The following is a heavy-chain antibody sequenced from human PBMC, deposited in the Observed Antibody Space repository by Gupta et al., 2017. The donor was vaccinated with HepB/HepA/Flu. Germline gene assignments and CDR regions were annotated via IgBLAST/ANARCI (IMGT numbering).Heavy chain of an antibody. CDR1: GFIFSTYA. Sequence: EVQLVESGGALVQPGGSLRLSCAASGFIFSTYAMHWVRQAPGKGLEYVSVISTTGGAAYYVDSVKGRFTISRDNAKNSLYLQMNSLRDEDAAVYYCARELDCNSTDCFGFDVWGQGTMVTVSS. CDR3: ARELDCNSTDCFGFDV. V-gene: IGHV3-64*07. CDR2: ISTTGGAA. J-gene: IGHJ3*01. D-gene: IGHD2/OR15-2a*01.